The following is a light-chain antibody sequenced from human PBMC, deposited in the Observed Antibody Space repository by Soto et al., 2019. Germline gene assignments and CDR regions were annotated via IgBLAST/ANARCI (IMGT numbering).Light chain of an antibody. CDR3: QQRTDGWT. V-gene: IGKV3-11*01. CDR1: QSVSSS. CDR2: DAS. Sequence: EIVLTHSPATLSLYPGERATLSCRASQSVSSSLGWYQQKPGQPPRLLIYDASKRVTGIPARFSGSGSGTDFTLAISSLEPEDFAVYFCQQRTDGWTFGQGTKVDIK. J-gene: IGKJ1*01.